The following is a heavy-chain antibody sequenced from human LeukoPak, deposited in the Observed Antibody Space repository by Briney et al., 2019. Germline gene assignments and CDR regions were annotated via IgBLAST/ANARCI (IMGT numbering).Heavy chain of an antibody. D-gene: IGHD3-16*01. CDR2: FHNSGTS. Sequence: SETLSLTCTVSDDSISDYYRGWIRQPPGKGLEWIGYFHNSGTSTYNPSLKSRVTISADTSKNQFSLKLNSLTTSDTAVYYCTRGAGWLIDYWGQGILVTVSS. V-gene: IGHV4-59*01. CDR1: DDSISDYY. J-gene: IGHJ4*02. CDR3: TRGAGWLIDY.